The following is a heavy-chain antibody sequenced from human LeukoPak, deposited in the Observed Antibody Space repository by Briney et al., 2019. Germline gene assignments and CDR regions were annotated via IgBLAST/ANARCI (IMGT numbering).Heavy chain of an antibody. V-gene: IGHV3-20*04. J-gene: IGHJ3*01. CDR2: INWNGGST. D-gene: IGHD3-3*01. CDR1: GFTVDDYG. Sequence: GGCLRLSCAASGFTVDDYGMDWVRQPPGEGLEWVSGINWNGGSTAYGDSVKGRFTISRDNAKNSLYLQMNSLRAEDTVLYYRARRSRGGLSEWLGAFDFWGEGTMVTVSS. CDR3: ARRSRGGLSEWLGAFDF.